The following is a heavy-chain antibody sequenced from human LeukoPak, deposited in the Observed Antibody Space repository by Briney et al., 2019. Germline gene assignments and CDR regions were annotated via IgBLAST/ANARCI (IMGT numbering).Heavy chain of an antibody. V-gene: IGHV6-1*01. CDR1: GDSVSSSTAA. CDR3: ARYPTGWYLDY. Sequence: SQTLSLTCAISGDSVSSSTAAWNWVMQSPSRGLEWLGRTYYRSKWYTDYAVSVRSRININPDTSKNQFSLQLNSVTPEDTAVYYCARYPTGWYLDYWGQGTLVTVSS. D-gene: IGHD6-19*01. CDR2: TYYRSKWYT. J-gene: IGHJ4*02.